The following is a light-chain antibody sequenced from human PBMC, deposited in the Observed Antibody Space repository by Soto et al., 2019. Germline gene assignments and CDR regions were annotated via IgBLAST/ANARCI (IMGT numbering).Light chain of an antibody. J-gene: IGLJ1*01. Sequence: QSALTQPASVSASPGQSISISCTGTSNDIGAYDYVSWYLQYPDKAPQLLIYYVDHRPSGVSSRFSGSKSGNTASLTISGLQAEDEGDYYCCSYADGSIYFFGTGTKLTVL. CDR3: CSYADGSIYF. V-gene: IGLV2-14*03. CDR1: SNDIGAYDY. CDR2: YVD.